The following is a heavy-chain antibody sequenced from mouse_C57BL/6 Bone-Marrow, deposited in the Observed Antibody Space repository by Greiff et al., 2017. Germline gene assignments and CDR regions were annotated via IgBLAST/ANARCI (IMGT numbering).Heavy chain of an antibody. J-gene: IGHJ1*03. D-gene: IGHD2-3*01. CDR3: ARRGWLLRGWYFDG. V-gene: IGHV1-52*01. CDR1: GYTFTSYW. Sequence: QVQLQQPGAELVRPGSSVKLSCKASGYTFTSYWMHWVKQRPIQGLEWIGNIDPSDSETHYNQKFKDKATLTVDKSSSTAYMQLSSLTSEDSAVYYCARRGWLLRGWYFDGWGTGTTVTVSS. CDR2: IDPSDSET.